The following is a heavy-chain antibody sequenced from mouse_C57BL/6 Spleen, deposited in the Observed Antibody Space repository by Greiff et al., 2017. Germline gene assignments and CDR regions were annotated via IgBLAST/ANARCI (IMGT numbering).Heavy chain of an antibody. J-gene: IGHJ2*01. Sequence: EVKLMESGGGLVQSGRSLRLSCATSGFTFSDFYMEWVRQAPGKGLEWIAASRNKANDYTTEYSASVKGRFIVSRDTSQSILYLQMNALRAEDTAIYYCARDDYGYCDYWGQGTTLTVSS. CDR3: ARDDYGYCDY. V-gene: IGHV7-1*01. CDR1: GFTFSDFY. D-gene: IGHD1-1*02. CDR2: SRNKANDYTT.